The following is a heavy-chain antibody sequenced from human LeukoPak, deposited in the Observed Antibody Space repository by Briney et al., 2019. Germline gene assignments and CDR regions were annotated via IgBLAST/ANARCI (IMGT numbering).Heavy chain of an antibody. V-gene: IGHV7-4-1*02. CDR3: ARGYCSGGSCYSLDY. D-gene: IGHD2-15*01. J-gene: IGHJ4*02. CDR1: GYTFTSYA. Sequence: ASVKVSCKASGYTFTSYAMNWVRQAPGQGLEWMGWINTNTGNPTYAQGFTGRFVFSLDTSVSTAYLRISSLKAEDTAVYYCARGYCSGGSCYSLDYWGQGTLVTVSS. CDR2: INTNTGNP.